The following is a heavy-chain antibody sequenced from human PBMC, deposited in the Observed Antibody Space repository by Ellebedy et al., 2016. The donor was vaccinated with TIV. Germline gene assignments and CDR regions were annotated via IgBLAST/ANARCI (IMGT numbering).Heavy chain of an antibody. CDR2: IYYSGST. Sequence: SETLSLTXTVSGGSVSSGSYYWSWIRQPPGKGLEWIGYIYYSGSTNYNPSLKSRVTISVDTSKNQFSLKLSSVTAADTAVYYCARASRANGAGPSCIFDYWGQGTLVTVSS. CDR3: ARASRANGAGPSCIFDY. D-gene: IGHD2-2*01. V-gene: IGHV4-61*01. CDR1: GGSVSSGSYY. J-gene: IGHJ4*02.